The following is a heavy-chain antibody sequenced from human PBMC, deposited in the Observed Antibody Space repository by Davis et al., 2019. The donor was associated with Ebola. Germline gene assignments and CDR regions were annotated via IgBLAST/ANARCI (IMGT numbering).Heavy chain of an antibody. J-gene: IGHJ5*02. Sequence: AASVKVSCKASGGTFSSYAISWVRQAPGQGLEWMGRIIPILGTANYAQKFQGRVTNTADKSTSTAYMELSSLRSEDTAVYYCARGHLITIFGVVSQFDPWGQGTLVTVSS. V-gene: IGHV1-69*04. CDR3: ARGHLITIFGVVSQFDP. D-gene: IGHD3-3*01. CDR2: IIPILGTA. CDR1: GGTFSSYA.